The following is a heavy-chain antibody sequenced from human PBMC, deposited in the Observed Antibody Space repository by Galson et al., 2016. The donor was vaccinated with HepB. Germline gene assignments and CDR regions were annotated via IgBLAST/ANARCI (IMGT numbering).Heavy chain of an antibody. V-gene: IGHV3-33*01. J-gene: IGHJ4*02. CDR1: GFTFSSYG. CDR2: IWYDGGDK. D-gene: IGHD3-9*01. Sequence: SLRLSCAASGFTFSSYGMHWVRQAPGKGLEWVALIWYDGGDKYSGDSVKCRFITSRDNSKNTLYLQMISLRTEETDVYYCARGAIYFDILAGCPDYWGQGVLVTVSS. CDR3: ARGAIYFDILAGCPDY.